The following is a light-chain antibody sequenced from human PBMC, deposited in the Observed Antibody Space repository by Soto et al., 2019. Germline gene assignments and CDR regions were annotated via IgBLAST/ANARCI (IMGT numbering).Light chain of an antibody. V-gene: IGLV2-14*01. Sequence: SALTQPASVSGSPGQSITISCTGTSSDVGGYNYVSWSQQHPGKAPQLMIYEVSNRPSGVSNRFSGSKSGNTASLTISGLQAEDEADYYCNSYTSSSTYVFGTGTKVTVL. J-gene: IGLJ1*01. CDR2: EVS. CDR3: NSYTSSSTYV. CDR1: SSDVGGYNY.